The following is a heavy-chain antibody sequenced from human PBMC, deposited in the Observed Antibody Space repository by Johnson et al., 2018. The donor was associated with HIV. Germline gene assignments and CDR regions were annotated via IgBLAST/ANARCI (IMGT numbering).Heavy chain of an antibody. CDR1: GFTFSSYW. J-gene: IGHJ3*02. CDR3: AHSSSLSYDAFDI. CDR2: IKQDGSEK. V-gene: IGHV3-7*01. D-gene: IGHD6-13*01. Sequence: VQLVESGGGLVQPGGSLRLSCAASGFTFSSYWMSWVRQAPGKGLEWVANIKQDGSEKYYVDSVKGRFTISRDNAKNSLYLQMNSLRAEDTAVYYCAHSSSLSYDAFDIWGQGTMVTVSS.